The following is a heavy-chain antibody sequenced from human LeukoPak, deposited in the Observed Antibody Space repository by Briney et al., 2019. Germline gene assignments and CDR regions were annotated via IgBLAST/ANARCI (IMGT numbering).Heavy chain of an antibody. V-gene: IGHV1-2*02. CDR1: GYTFTGYH. Sequence: ASVKVSCKASGYTFTGYHMHWVRQAPGQGLEWMGWINPNSGGTNYAQKFQGRVTMTRDTSISTAYMELSRLRSDDTAVYYCARDLDYYDSSGYYYSGADNWFDPWGQGTLVTVSS. J-gene: IGHJ5*02. CDR3: ARDLDYYDSSGYYYSGADNWFDP. CDR2: INPNSGGT. D-gene: IGHD3-22*01.